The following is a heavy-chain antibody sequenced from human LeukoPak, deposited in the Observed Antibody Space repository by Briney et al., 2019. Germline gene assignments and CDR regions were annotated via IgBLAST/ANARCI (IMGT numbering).Heavy chain of an antibody. CDR3: ARDLGTVTYFFDS. V-gene: IGHV1-46*01. D-gene: IGHD4-11*01. J-gene: IGHJ4*02. CDR2: INPSGGST. Sequence: GASVKVSCKASGYNFTSNYLHWVRQAPGQGLEWMGIINPSGGSTTYAQKVQGRVTMTRDTSTSTVYMELNSLRSDDTAVYYCARDLGTVTYFFDSWGQGTLVTVSS. CDR1: GYNFTSNY.